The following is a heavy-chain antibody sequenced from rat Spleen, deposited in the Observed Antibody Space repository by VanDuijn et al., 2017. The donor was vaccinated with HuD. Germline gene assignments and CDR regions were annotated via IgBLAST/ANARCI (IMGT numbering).Heavy chain of an antibody. Sequence: EVQLVESGGGLVQPGRSMKLSCAASGFTFSNYYMAWVRQAPTKGLEWVASISTGGGNTYYRDSVKGRFTISRDNAKSTLYLQMDSLRSEDTATYYCARHPRGVVWYFDFWGPGTMVTVSS. CDR2: ISTGGGNT. CDR1: GFTFSNYY. V-gene: IGHV5-25*01. D-gene: IGHD4-3*01. CDR3: ARHPRGVVWYFDF. J-gene: IGHJ1*01.